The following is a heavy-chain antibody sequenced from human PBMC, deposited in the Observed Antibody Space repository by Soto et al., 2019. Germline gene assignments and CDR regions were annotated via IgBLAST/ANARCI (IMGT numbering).Heavy chain of an antibody. D-gene: IGHD6-13*01. V-gene: IGHV3-74*01. CDR3: ATQIAAGGGG. CDR1: GFTFSSYW. CDR2: INSDGSST. Sequence: PGGSLRLSCAASGFTFSSYWLHWVRQAPGEGLVWVSRINSDGSSTRYADSVKGRFTISRDNAKNTLYLQMNNLRAKDTAVYYCATQIAAGGGGWGQGTLVTVSS. J-gene: IGHJ4*02.